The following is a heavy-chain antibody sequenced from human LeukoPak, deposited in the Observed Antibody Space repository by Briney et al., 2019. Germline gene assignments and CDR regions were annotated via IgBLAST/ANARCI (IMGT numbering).Heavy chain of an antibody. CDR2: IYYSGST. J-gene: IGHJ6*02. V-gene: IGHV4-61*01. CDR1: GDSISSDYY. Sequence: SETLSLTCDVSGDSISSDYYWGWIRQPPGKGLEWIGYIYYSGSTNYNPSLKSRVTISVDTSKNQFSLKLSSVTAADTAVYYCARGDYDSSGYYPYYYYYGMDVWGQGTTVTVSS. CDR3: ARGDYDSSGYYPYYYYYGMDV. D-gene: IGHD3-22*01.